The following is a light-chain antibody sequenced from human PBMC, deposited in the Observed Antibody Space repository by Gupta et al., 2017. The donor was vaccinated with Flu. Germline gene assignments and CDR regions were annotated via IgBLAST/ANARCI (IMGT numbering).Light chain of an antibody. CDR3: CSYAGRSSVV. Sequence: QSALTQPASVSGSPGQSITISCTGTSIDIASYNLVSWHQHHPGKAPKLVIYEDSKWPSGVSSRFSGSKSGNTASLTISGLQAEDEADYYCCSYAGRSSVVFGGGTKLTVL. CDR2: EDS. J-gene: IGLJ2*01. CDR1: SIDIASYNL. V-gene: IGLV2-23*01.